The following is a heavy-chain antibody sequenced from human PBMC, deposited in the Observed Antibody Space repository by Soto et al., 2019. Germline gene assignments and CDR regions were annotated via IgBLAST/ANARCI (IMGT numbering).Heavy chain of an antibody. CDR1: GLTVSSNY. Sequence: AGGSLRLSCAASGLTVSSNYMNWVRQAPGKGLEWVSLIYTGGGTYYADSVKGRFTVSRDNSKNTLYLQMNSLRAEDTAVYYCARMGQWREPGDYYYGMYVW. D-gene: IGHD6-19*01. J-gene: IGHJ6*01. V-gene: IGHV3-53*01. CDR2: IYTGGGT. CDR3: ARMGQWREPGDYYYGMYV.